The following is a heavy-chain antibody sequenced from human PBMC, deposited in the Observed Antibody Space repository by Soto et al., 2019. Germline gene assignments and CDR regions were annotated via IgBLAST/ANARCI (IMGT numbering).Heavy chain of an antibody. D-gene: IGHD6-13*01. J-gene: IGHJ5*02. CDR2: IIPIFGTA. Sequence: VKVSCKASGGTFSSYAISWVRQAPGQGLEWMGGIIPIFGTANYAQKFQGRVTITADESTSTAYMELSSLRSEDTAVYYCAASRARGIAAADPWGQGTQVTVSS. CDR3: AASRARGIAAADP. CDR1: GGTFSSYA. V-gene: IGHV1-69*01.